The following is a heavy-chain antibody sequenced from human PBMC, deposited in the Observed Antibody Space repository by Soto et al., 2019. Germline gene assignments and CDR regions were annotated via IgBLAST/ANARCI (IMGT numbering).Heavy chain of an antibody. V-gene: IGHV4-34*01. CDR1: GGSFSGYY. D-gene: IGHD3-22*01. CDR2: INHSGST. CDR3: ARVYYDSSGLGDY. Sequence: SETLSLTCAVYGGSFSGYYWSWIRQPPGKGLEWIGEINHSGSTNYNPSLKSRVTISVDTSKNQFSLKLSSVTAADTAVYYCARVYYDSSGLGDYWGQGTLVTVTS. J-gene: IGHJ4*02.